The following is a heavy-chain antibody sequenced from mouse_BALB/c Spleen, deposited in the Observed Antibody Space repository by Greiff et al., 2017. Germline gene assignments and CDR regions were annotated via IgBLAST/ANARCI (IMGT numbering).Heavy chain of an antibody. V-gene: IGHV5-6*01. CDR2: ISSGGSYT. D-gene: IGHD1-1*01. Sequence: EVMLVESGGDLVKPGGSLKLSCAASGFSFSGYDLFWVRQTPEKRLEWVATISSGGSYTSYPDSVKGRFTISRDNAKNTLYLQMSSLKSEDTAMYYCSRHEATEVEDAMDYWGQGTSVTVSS. J-gene: IGHJ4*01. CDR3: SRHEATEVEDAMDY. CDR1: GFSFSGYD.